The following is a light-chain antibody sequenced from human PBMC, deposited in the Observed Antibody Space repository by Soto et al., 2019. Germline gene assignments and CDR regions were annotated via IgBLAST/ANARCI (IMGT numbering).Light chain of an antibody. CDR2: GAS. CDR1: QSVSNN. CDR3: QQYTNWWT. Sequence: EIVMTQSPATLSVSPGERATLSCRASQSVSNNLAWYQKKPGQAPRLLIYGASTRTTRIPARFSGSGTGTEFPLTISSLQSEESAFYYLQQYTNWWTFGQGTRVDIK. V-gene: IGKV3-15*01. J-gene: IGKJ1*01.